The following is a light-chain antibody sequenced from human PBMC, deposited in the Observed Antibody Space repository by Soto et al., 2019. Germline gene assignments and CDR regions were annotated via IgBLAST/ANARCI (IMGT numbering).Light chain of an antibody. CDR3: QQYNDYWT. V-gene: IGKV1-5*01. J-gene: IGKJ1*01. CDR2: DAS. Sequence: DIQMTQSPSTLSASVGDRVVITCRASQSITTWLAWYQQQPGKAPKLLIYDASSLESGVPSRFSGSGSGTEFTLTISSLQPDDFATYYCQQYNDYWTFGQGTKVDIK. CDR1: QSITTW.